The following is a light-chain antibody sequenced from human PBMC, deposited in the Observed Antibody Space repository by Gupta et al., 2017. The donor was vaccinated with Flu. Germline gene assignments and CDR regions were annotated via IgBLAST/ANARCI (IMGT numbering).Light chain of an antibody. V-gene: IGLV6-57*01. Sequence: CTRSSGSTASNYVPWYQQRPGTSPTAVIFDDNRSPSGVPVPFSGSIDSSSHSASLPISGLKTEDEADYYCQSLVVFGGGTKLTVV. CDR2: DDN. CDR3: QSLVV. CDR1: SGSTASNY. J-gene: IGLJ3*02.